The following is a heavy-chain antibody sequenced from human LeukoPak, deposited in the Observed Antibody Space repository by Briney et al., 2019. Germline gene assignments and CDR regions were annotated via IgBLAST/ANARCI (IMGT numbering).Heavy chain of an antibody. CDR1: GFTFSSYA. V-gene: IGHV3-23*01. Sequence: GGSLRLSCVASGFTFSSYAMSWVRQAPGKGLEWVSAISGSGGSTYYADSVKGRFTIPRDNSKNTLYLQMNSLRAEDTAVYYCAKEQDYDILTGYYGSFDYWGQGTLVTVSS. CDR2: ISGSGGST. J-gene: IGHJ4*02. D-gene: IGHD3-9*01. CDR3: AKEQDYDILTGYYGSFDY.